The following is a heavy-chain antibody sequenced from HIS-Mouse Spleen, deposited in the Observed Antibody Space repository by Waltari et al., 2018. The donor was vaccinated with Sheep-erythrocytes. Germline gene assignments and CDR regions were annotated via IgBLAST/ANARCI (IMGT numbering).Heavy chain of an antibody. Sequence: EVQLVESGGGLVQPGGSLRLSCAASGFTFSSYWMSWVRQAPGKGLEGGGEIKQDGSEKYYVDSVKGRFTISRDNAKNSLYLQMNSLRAEDTAVYYCARAAGFDYWGQGTLVTVSS. CDR2: IKQDGSEK. J-gene: IGHJ4*02. CDR3: ARAAGFDY. V-gene: IGHV3-7*04. CDR1: GFTFSSYW. D-gene: IGHD6-13*01.